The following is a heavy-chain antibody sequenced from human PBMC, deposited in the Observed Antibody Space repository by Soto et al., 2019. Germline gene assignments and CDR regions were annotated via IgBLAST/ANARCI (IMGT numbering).Heavy chain of an antibody. V-gene: IGHV1-18*01. D-gene: IGHD2-15*01. Sequence: ASVKVSCKASGYTFTIYGISWVRQAPGQGLERMGWISAYNGNTNYAQKLQGRVTMTTDTSTSTAYMELRSLRSDDTAVYYCARLLAMVAATNYYYYGMDVWGQGTTVTVS. CDR3: ARLLAMVAATNYYYYGMDV. CDR2: ISAYNGNT. J-gene: IGHJ6*02. CDR1: GYTFTIYG.